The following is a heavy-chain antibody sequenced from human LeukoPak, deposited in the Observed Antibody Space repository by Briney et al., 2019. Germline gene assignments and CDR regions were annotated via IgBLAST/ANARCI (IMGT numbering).Heavy chain of an antibody. V-gene: IGHV3-53*01. J-gene: IGHJ4*02. CDR2: IYSGGST. D-gene: IGHD6-19*01. CDR1: GFTVSSNY. Sequence: GGSLRLSCAASGFTVSSNYMSWVRQAPGKGLEWVSVIYSGGSTYYADSVRGRFTISKDNSKNTLYLQMNSLRAEDTAVYYCARGHSSGWYYFDYWGQGTLVTVSS. CDR3: ARGHSSGWYYFDY.